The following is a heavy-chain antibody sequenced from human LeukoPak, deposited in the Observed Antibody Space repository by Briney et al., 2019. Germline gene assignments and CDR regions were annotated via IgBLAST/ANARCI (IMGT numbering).Heavy chain of an antibody. CDR2: IYWNDDK. J-gene: IGHJ4*02. CDR3: AHPTYYDFWSGPNY. CDR1: GFSLSPSGVG. Sequence: SGPTLVNPTQTLTLTCTFSGFSLSPSGVGVGWIRQPPGKALEWLTLIYWNDDKRYSPSLKSRLTITKDTSKNQVVLTMTNMDPVDTATYYCAHPTYYDFWSGPNYWGQGTRVTVSS. D-gene: IGHD3-3*01. V-gene: IGHV2-5*01.